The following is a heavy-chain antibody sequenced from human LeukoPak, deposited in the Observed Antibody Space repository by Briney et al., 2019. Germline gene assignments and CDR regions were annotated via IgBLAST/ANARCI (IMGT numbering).Heavy chain of an antibody. D-gene: IGHD3-22*01. V-gene: IGHV1-3*01. J-gene: IGHJ1*01. CDR1: GYTFTGYY. Sequence: ASVKVSCKASGYTFTGYYMHWVRQAPGQGLEWMGWINAGNGNTKYSQKFQGRVTITRDTSASTAYMELSSLRSEDTAVYYCAGDRGVHYYDSSGYSYFQHWGQGTLVTVSS. CDR3: AGDRGVHYYDSSGYSYFQH. CDR2: INAGNGNT.